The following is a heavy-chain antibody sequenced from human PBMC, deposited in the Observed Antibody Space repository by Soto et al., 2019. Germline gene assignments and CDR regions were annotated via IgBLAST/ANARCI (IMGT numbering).Heavy chain of an antibody. CDR1: GGSIATSSYF. CDR3: SRRAPEGFDP. CDR2: IDYRGTI. Sequence: SETLSLTCTVSGGSIATSSYFWAWIRRPPGKGLEWIGSIDYRGTIYNNPSLKSRVTISVDTSKNHFSLKLDSVTVADTALYYCSRRAPEGFDPWGQGTLVTVSS. J-gene: IGHJ5*02. V-gene: IGHV4-39*02.